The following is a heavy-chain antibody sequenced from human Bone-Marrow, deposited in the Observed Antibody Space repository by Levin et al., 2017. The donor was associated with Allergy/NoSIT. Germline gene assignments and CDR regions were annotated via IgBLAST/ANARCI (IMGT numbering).Heavy chain of an antibody. CDR1: GYTFSNHA. CDR2: INAGSGNT. Sequence: GESLKISCQASGYTFSNHAIHWVRQAPGQRLEWMGWINAGSGNTKYSQRFQDRVTITRDTSASTAYMELSSLRSEDTAVYYCARAGASPPGNWLDSWGQGSLVTVSS. CDR3: ARAGASPPGNWLDS. J-gene: IGHJ5*01. V-gene: IGHV1-3*01. D-gene: IGHD4/OR15-4a*01.